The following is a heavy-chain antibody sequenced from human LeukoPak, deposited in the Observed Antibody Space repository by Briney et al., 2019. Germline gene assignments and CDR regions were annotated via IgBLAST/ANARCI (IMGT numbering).Heavy chain of an antibody. CDR3: AGGTQEPPDY. V-gene: IGHV4-61*02. CDR1: GGSISSGSYY. D-gene: IGHD2-2*01. CDR2: IYTSGST. Sequence: SETLSLTCTVSGGSISSGSYYWSWIRQPAGKGLEWIGRIYTSGSTNYNPSLKSRVTISVDTSKNQFSLKLSSVTAADTAVYYCAGGTQEPPDYWGQGTLVTVSS. J-gene: IGHJ4*02.